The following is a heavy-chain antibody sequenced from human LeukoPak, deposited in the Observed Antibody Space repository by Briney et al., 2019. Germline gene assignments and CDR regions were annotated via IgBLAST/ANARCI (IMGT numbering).Heavy chain of an antibody. D-gene: IGHD6-13*01. CDR1: GYTFTAYF. V-gene: IGHV1-2*06. J-gene: IGHJ4*02. CDR2: INPNSGGT. Sequence: GASVKVSCKASGYTFTAYFLHWVRRAPGQGFEWMGRINPNSGGTYYTQTFQDRVTMTRDTSISTAYMELSSLRSDDTAVYYCARAQSLTAPAGTFANSWGQGTLVTVSS. CDR3: ARAQSLTAPAGTFANS.